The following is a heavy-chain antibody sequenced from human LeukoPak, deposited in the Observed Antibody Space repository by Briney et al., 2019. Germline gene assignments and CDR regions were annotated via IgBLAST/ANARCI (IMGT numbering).Heavy chain of an antibody. V-gene: IGHV1-46*01. CDR1: GYTFTTYY. Sequence: ASVKVSCKASGYTFTTYYMHCVRQAPGQGLEWMGIINPTGGSTTYAQKFQGRVTMTRNTSTSTVYMELSSLRSEDTAVYYCARIETDSNGYSLGAFDIWGQGTMVTVSS. CDR3: ARIETDSNGYSLGAFDI. CDR2: INPTGGST. D-gene: IGHD3-22*01. J-gene: IGHJ3*02.